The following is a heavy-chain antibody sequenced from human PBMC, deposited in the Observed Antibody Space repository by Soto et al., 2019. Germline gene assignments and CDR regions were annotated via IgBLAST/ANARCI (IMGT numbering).Heavy chain of an antibody. CDR1: GFSFGNYA. CDR3: AQATTYGGWFNRFDS. J-gene: IGHJ4*02. V-gene: IGHV3-23*01. CDR2: LSGSGTST. D-gene: IGHD6-19*01. Sequence: EVQLLESGGGLVQPGGSLRLSCAASGFSFGNYAMNWVRQAPGKGLEWVSGLSGSGTSTYYADSVKGRFTISRDNSRDTLFLQMNSLTADDTAVYYCAQATTYGGWFNRFDSWGQGALVTVSS.